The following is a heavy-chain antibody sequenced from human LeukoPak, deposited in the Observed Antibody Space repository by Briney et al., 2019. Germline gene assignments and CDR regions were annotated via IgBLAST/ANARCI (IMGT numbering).Heavy chain of an antibody. CDR3: ARCWGSGIYLFDAFDI. J-gene: IGHJ3*02. CDR1: GFTFSSYA. D-gene: IGHD1-26*01. Sequence: GGSLRLSCAASGFTFSSYAMHWVRQAPGKGLEWVAVISYDGSNKYYADSVKGRFTISRDNAKKSLYLQMNSLRAEDTAVYYCARCWGSGIYLFDAFDIWGQGTMVTVSS. V-gene: IGHV3-30*04. CDR2: ISYDGSNK.